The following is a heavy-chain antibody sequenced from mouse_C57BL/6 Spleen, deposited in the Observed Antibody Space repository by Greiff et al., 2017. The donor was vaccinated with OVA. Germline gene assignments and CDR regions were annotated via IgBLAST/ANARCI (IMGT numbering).Heavy chain of an antibody. CDR1: GYTFTSYP. J-gene: IGHJ2*01. Sequence: VQLQQSGAELARPGASVKMSCKASGYTFTSYPMHWVQQRPGQGLEWIGYINPSRGYTKYNQKFKDKATLTADNSSSTSYMQLSSLTSEDSAVNCCARWDYGSCYIDYWGQGTTLTVSS. CDR3: ARWDYGSCYIDY. CDR2: INPSRGYT. D-gene: IGHD1-1*01. V-gene: IGHV1-4*01.